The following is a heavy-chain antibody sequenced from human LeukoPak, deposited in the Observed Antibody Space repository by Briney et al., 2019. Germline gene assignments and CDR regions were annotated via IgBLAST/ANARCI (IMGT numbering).Heavy chain of an antibody. J-gene: IGHJ5*02. CDR3: ARGDGSGFPFDP. Sequence: SETLSLTCTVSGGSISSYYWSWIRQPPGKGLKWIGYIYYSGGTNYSPSLKSRVTISVDTSKNQFSVKLSSVTAADTAVYYCARGDGSGFPFDPWGQGTLVTVSS. D-gene: IGHD3-10*01. CDR2: IYYSGGT. V-gene: IGHV4-59*08. CDR1: GGSISSYY.